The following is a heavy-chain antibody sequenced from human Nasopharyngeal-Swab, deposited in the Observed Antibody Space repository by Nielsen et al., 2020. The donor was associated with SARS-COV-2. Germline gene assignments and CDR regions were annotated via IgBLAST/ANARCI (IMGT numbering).Heavy chain of an antibody. CDR1: GDSVSSHSAG. Sequence: QTRSLTRAISGDSVSSHSAGWNWIRQSPARGLEWLGRTLYRSKWYNDYAESVKSRIAVNPDTSKNQFSLQLNSVTPEDTAVYYCARGRDFSFDSWGQGTLVTASS. V-gene: IGHV6-1*01. D-gene: IGHD3-3*01. CDR3: ARGRDFSFDS. CDR2: TLYRSKWYN. J-gene: IGHJ4*02.